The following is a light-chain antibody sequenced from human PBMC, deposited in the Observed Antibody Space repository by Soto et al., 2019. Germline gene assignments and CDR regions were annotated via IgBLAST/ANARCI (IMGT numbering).Light chain of an antibody. Sequence: DVHMTQSPSTLSASVGNSVTIACRASQSISSWLAWYQQKPGKAPKPLIYKASTLNSGVPSRFSGSGYGTEFNLTISRLQTDDFATYYCQHYTSYSEAFGQGTKVDIK. CDR1: QSISSW. CDR2: KAS. V-gene: IGKV1-5*03. CDR3: QHYTSYSEA. J-gene: IGKJ1*01.